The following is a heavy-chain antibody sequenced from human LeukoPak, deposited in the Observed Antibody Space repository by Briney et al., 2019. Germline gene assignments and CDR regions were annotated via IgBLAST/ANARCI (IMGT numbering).Heavy chain of an antibody. CDR2: INPNSGGT. J-gene: IGHJ4*02. V-gene: IGHV1-2*02. CDR1: GYTFTGYY. D-gene: IGHD3-22*01. Sequence: GASVKVSCKASGYTFTGYYTHWVRQAPGQGLEWMGWINPNSGGTNYAQKFQGRVTMTRDTSISTAYMELSRLRSDDTAVYYCARVGNRNYYYDSSGYYGYWGQGTLVTVSS. CDR3: ARVGNRNYYYDSSGYYGY.